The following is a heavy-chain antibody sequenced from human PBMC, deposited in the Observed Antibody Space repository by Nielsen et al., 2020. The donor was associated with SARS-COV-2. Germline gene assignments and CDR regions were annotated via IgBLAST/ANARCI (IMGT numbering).Heavy chain of an antibody. CDR3: ARDPPSLGGPYWRFDL. Sequence: GESLKISCEASGFTISRYGMHWVRQAPGKGLEWVALISYDGNNDYYGDSVKGRFTFSRDHSKNTVYLQMSSLSPEDTAIYYCARDPPSLGGPYWRFDLWGRGTLVTVSA. CDR2: ISYDGNND. J-gene: IGHJ2*01. V-gene: IGHV3-30*03. D-gene: IGHD3-10*01. CDR1: GFTISRYG.